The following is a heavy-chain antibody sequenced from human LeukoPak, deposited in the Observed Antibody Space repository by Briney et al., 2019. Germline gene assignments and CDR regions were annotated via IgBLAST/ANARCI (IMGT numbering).Heavy chain of an antibody. D-gene: IGHD2-2*01. CDR3: AKPPRGGVVVPAAHTFGY. CDR1: GFSFGSYA. J-gene: IGHJ4*02. CDR2: ISGSGGST. Sequence: PGGSLRLSCAASGFSFGSYAMSWVRQAPGKGLEWVSAISGSGGSTYYADSVKGRFTISRDNSKNTLYLQMNSLRAEDTAVYYCAKPPRGGVVVPAAHTFGYWGQGTLVTVSS. V-gene: IGHV3-23*01.